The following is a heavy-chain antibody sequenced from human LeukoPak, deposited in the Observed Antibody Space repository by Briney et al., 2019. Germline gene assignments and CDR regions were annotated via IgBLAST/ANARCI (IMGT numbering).Heavy chain of an antibody. CDR2: ISNDGSKK. J-gene: IGHJ4*02. CDR3: AKEGRYCGGDCRGYFEY. D-gene: IGHD2-21*02. V-gene: IGHV3-30*18. Sequence: DPGGSLRLSCAASGFTFMTYGMHWVRQAPGKGLEWVATISNDGSKKKYVDSVKGRFTMSRDNYKTTLYLQMNSLRAEDTAIYYCAKEGRYCGGDCRGYFEYWGQGTLVTVSS. CDR1: GFTFMTYG.